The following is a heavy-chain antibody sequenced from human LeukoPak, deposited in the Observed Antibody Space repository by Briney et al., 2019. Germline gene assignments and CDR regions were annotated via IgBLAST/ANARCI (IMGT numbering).Heavy chain of an antibody. Sequence: ASVKVSCKASGYTFTSYGISWVRQAPGQGLEWMGWISAYNGNTNYAQKLQGRVTMTTDTSTSTAYMALRSLRSDDTAVYYCARAPGYCSSTSCYVDPWGQGTLVTVSS. J-gene: IGHJ5*02. CDR3: ARAPGYCSSTSCYVDP. V-gene: IGHV1-18*01. CDR1: GYTFTSYG. D-gene: IGHD2-2*01. CDR2: ISAYNGNT.